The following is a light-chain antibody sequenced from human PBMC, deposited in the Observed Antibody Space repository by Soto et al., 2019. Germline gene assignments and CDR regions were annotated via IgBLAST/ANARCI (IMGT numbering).Light chain of an antibody. CDR2: TAS. CDR3: QQYDTYRWT. V-gene: IGKV1-5*03. J-gene: IGKJ1*01. CDR1: QNINKW. Sequence: DIQMTQSPSSLSASVGDRVTITCRASQNINKWLAWYQQKPGKAPKLLIDTASTLESGVPSRFSGSESGTEFTLTISSLQPDDFATYHCQQYDTYRWTFGQGTKVEIK.